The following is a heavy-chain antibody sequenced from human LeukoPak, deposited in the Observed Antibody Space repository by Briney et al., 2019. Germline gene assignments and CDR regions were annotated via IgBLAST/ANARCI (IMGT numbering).Heavy chain of an antibody. V-gene: IGHV4-34*01. Sequence: SETLSLTCAVYGGSFSGYYWSWIRQPPRKGLESIGEINHSGSTNYNPSLKSRVTLSVDTSKNQVSLKLSSVTAADTAVYYCATIFGGSSRGFDYWGQGTLVTVSS. CDR3: ATIFGGSSRGFDY. CDR1: GGSFSGYY. CDR2: INHSGST. D-gene: IGHD2-15*01. J-gene: IGHJ4*02.